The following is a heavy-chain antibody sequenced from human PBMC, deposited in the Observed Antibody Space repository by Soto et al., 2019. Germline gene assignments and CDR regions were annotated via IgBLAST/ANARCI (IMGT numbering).Heavy chain of an antibody. V-gene: IGHV4-28*01. J-gene: IGHJ4*02. CDR2: ISSGGAT. D-gene: IGHD2-8*02. Sequence: QVQLQESGPGLVKPSDTLSLTCAVSGTSISGDYWWGWIRQTPGKGLEWIGYISSGGATHYNPSLGSRLSMSVDTSRSQFSLKLSSVTAVDAALYYCTRKTGGYYFFEYWGRGTLVTLSS. CDR3: TRKTGGYYFFEY. CDR1: GTSISGDYW.